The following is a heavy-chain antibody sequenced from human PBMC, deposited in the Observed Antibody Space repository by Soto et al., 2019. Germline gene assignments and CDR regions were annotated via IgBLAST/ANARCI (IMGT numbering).Heavy chain of an antibody. J-gene: IGHJ2*01. Sequence: QVQLQQWGAGPLRPLETLSLTCGVSGGSFRGYYWAWIRQSPGKGLEWIGEINDRGSINYNPSLKCRVSISVDPSKHHYALNLSSLTAAHPVVYYCAGVSHEMLTRPPWVWYFDLWGRGTLVTVSS. D-gene: IGHD3-9*01. CDR2: INDRGSI. CDR3: AGVSHEMLTRPPWVWYFDL. V-gene: IGHV4-34*01. CDR1: GGSFRGYY.